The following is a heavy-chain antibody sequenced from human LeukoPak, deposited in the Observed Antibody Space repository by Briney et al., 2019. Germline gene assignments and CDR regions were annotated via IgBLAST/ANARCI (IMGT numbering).Heavy chain of an antibody. D-gene: IGHD1-26*01. V-gene: IGHV1-2*02. CDR3: ARWEESSD. CDR1: GYIFTFCY. CDR2: INPNSGGT. Sequence: ASVKLSRNGSGYIFTFCYMHWVRQAPGQGLELMGWINPNSGGTNYAQKFQGRVTMTMDTSISTAYMELSRLRSDDTAVYYCARWEESSDWGQGTLVTVSS. J-gene: IGHJ4*02.